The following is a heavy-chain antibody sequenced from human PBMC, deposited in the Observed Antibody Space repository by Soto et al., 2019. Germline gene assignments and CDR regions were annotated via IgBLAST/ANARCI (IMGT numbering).Heavy chain of an antibody. J-gene: IGHJ6*02. CDR1: GASVSSYY. Sequence: SSETLSLTCTVSGASVSSYYWSWIRQPPGKGLEWLGYILYTGNTNYNPSLKSRVTMSVDTSKNQVSLKLSAVTAADTAVYFCARAAYGSGSYYAPYYYYAMDVWGQGTTVTVSS. V-gene: IGHV4-59*02. D-gene: IGHD3-10*01. CDR2: ILYTGNT. CDR3: ARAAYGSGSYYAPYYYYAMDV.